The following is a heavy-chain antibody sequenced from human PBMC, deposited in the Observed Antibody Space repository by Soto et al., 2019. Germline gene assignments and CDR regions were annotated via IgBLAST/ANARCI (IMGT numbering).Heavy chain of an antibody. V-gene: IGHV1-69*13. CDR1: GGTFSSYA. CDR2: IIPIFGTA. Sequence: SVKVSCKASGGTFSSYAISWVRQAPGQGLEWMGGIIPIFGTANYAQKFQGRVTITADESTSTAYMELSSLRSEDTAVYYCARSGYYDFWSGYYTSVYYYYGMDVWGQGTTVTVSS. J-gene: IGHJ6*02. CDR3: ARSGYYDFWSGYYTSVYYYYGMDV. D-gene: IGHD3-3*01.